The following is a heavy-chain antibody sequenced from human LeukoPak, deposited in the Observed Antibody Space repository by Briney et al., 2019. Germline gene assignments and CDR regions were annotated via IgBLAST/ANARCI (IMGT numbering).Heavy chain of an antibody. CDR2: MNPNSGNT. CDR1: GYTFTSYD. J-gene: IGHJ5*02. V-gene: IGHV1-8*01. D-gene: IGHD3-3*01. Sequence: GASVKVSCKASGYTFTSYDINWVRQATGQRLEWMGWMNPNSGNTGYAQKFQGRVTMTRNTSISTAYMELSSLRSEDTAVYYCARGQYCDFWSGYSNNWFDPWGQGTLVTVSS. CDR3: ARGQYCDFWSGYSNNWFDP.